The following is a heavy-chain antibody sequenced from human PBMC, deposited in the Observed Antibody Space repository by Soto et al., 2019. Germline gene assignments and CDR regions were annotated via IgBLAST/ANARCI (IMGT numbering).Heavy chain of an antibody. J-gene: IGHJ4*02. V-gene: IGHV1-18*01. CDR3: ARDEGGYDILTGYYKAHHFDY. Sequence: ASVKVSCKASGYTFTHFYITWVRQAPGQGLEWMGAISPHNFNTNYAQKFRGRVTLTTEKSTNTAYMDLRSLTSDGTAVYYCARDEGGYDILTGYYKAHHFDYWGQGVPVTVSS. CDR1: GYTFTHFY. D-gene: IGHD3-9*01. CDR2: ISPHNFNT.